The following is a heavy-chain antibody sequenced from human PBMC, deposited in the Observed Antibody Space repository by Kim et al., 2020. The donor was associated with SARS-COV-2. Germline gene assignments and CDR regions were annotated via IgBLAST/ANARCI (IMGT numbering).Heavy chain of an antibody. Sequence: SETLSLTCTVSGGSISSNGYYWGWIRQSPGKGLEWIGTIYYGGKTYYSPSLKSRVTISADTPKNHFSLKLTSMTAADTAVYYCARHGYTSLGDFDVWGQGTLVTVSS. CDR3: ARHGYTSLGDFDV. D-gene: IGHD5-12*01. CDR1: GGSISSNGYY. CDR2: IYYGGKT. V-gene: IGHV4-39*01. J-gene: IGHJ4*02.